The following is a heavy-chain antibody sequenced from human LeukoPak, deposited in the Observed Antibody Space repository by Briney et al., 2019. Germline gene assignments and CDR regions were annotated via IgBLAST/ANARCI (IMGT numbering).Heavy chain of an antibody. CDR2: SSNIEGT. D-gene: IGHD2-2*01. CDR3: ARGGYRRGYQLLQRTYYFDY. V-gene: IGHV4-59*12. J-gene: IGHJ4*02. Sequence: PSETLSLTCTVSGVSISIFYWTWIRQPPGKGLEWVGYSSNIEGTYYNPSLKSRVTISVDTSKNQFSLKLSSVTAADTAVYYCARGGYRRGYQLLQRTYYFDYWGQGTLVTVSS. CDR1: GVSISIFY.